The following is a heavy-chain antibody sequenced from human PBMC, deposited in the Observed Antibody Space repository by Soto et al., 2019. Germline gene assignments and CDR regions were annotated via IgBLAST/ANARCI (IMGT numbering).Heavy chain of an antibody. Sequence: QVQLVQSGAEVKKPGSSVKVSCKASRGTFSHYTINWVRQAPGQGLEWMGGLIPVFGTENYAQKFQGRVTITADQSSTTAYMELSSLTSEDTAVYYCARSNTSSLNPPEYCQNWGQGALVTVSS. D-gene: IGHD6-6*01. J-gene: IGHJ1*01. V-gene: IGHV1-69*01. CDR1: RGTFSHYT. CDR2: LIPVFGTE. CDR3: ARSNTSSLNPPEYCQN.